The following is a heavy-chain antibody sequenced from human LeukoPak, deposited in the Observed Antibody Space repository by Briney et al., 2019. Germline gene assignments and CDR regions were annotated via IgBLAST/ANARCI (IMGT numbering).Heavy chain of an antibody. J-gene: IGHJ4*02. CDR3: ARAGNYFDY. D-gene: IGHD6-13*01. CDR1: GGSISSYY. V-gene: IGHV4-59*01. Sequence: PSETLSLTCTVSGGSISSYYWSWIRQPPGKGLEWIGYIYYSGSTNYSPSLKSRVTISVDTSKNQFSLKLSSVTAADTAVYYCARAGNYFDYWGQGTLVTVSS. CDR2: IYYSGST.